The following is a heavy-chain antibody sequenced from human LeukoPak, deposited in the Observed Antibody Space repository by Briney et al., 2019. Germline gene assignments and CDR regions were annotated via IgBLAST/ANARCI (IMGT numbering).Heavy chain of an antibody. V-gene: IGHV5-51*01. Sequence: GESLKISCKGSGYSFTSYWIGWVRQMPGKGLEWMGIIYPGDSDTRYSPSFQGQVTISADKSISTAYLQWSSLKASDTAMHYCARALHYYDSSGYLYYFDYWGQGTLVTVSS. CDR2: IYPGDSDT. CDR1: GYSFTSYW. D-gene: IGHD3-22*01. CDR3: ARALHYYDSSGYLYYFDY. J-gene: IGHJ4*02.